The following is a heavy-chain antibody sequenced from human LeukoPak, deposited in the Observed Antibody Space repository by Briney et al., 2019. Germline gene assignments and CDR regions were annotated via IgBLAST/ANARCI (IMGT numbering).Heavy chain of an antibody. CDR3: ATDPVSEQRPDYYYYFLDV. CDR1: GFTFSSYG. V-gene: IGHV3-23*01. CDR2: ISGSGGST. J-gene: IGHJ6*03. Sequence: GGSLRLSCAASGFTFSSYGMSWVRQAPGKGLEWVSAISGSGGSTYYADSVKGRFTISRDNSKNTLYLQMNSLRAEDTAVYYCATDPVSEQRPDYYYYFLDVWGKGTTVTVSS. D-gene: IGHD6-13*01.